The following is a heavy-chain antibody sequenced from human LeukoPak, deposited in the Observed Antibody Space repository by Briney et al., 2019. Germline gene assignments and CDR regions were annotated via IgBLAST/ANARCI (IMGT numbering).Heavy chain of an antibody. Sequence: GSLRLSCAASGFTFSRYAVSWVRQAPGKGLEWVSGITASGKTYYADSVKGRFTISRDNSKNTLYLQMNSLRAEDTAVYYCAKCEVSVVVPADWGQGTLVTVSS. V-gene: IGHV3-23*01. CDR2: ITASGKT. CDR1: GFTFSRYA. D-gene: IGHD2-2*01. J-gene: IGHJ4*02. CDR3: AKCEVSVVVPAD.